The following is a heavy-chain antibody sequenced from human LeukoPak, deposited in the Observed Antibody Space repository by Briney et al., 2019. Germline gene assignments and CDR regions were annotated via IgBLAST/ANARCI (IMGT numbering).Heavy chain of an antibody. CDR1: GFTFSSYA. Sequence: PGGSLRLSCAASGFTFSSYAMSWVRQAPGKGLEWVSAISGSGGSTYYADSVKGRFTISRDNSKNTLYLQMNSLRAEDTAVYYCASRITMVRGGPNWFDPWGQGTLVTVSS. D-gene: IGHD3-10*01. CDR2: ISGSGGST. V-gene: IGHV3-23*01. J-gene: IGHJ5*02. CDR3: ASRITMVRGGPNWFDP.